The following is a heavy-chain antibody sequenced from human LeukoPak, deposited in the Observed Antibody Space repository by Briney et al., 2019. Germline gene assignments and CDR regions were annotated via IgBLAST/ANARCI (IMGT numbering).Heavy chain of an antibody. V-gene: IGHV3-48*02. CDR2: IGSGSSPI. CDR1: GFTFSTFG. J-gene: IGHJ4*02. Sequence: GGSLRLSCVASGFTFSTFGMNWVRQAPGKGLEWVSYIGSGSSPIYYADSVKGRFTMSRDNAKNSLYLQMNSLRDEDAAAYYCARASPSGYDYWGQGTLVTVSS. D-gene: IGHD3-22*01. CDR3: ARASPSGYDY.